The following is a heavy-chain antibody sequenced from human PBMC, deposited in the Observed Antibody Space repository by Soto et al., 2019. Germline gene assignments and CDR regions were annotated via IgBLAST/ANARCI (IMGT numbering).Heavy chain of an antibody. CDR3: AKATTNGGWFNPFDS. CDR1: GFTFSSYA. J-gene: IGHJ4*02. CDR2: ISGIGTST. Sequence: EVQLLESGGGLVQPGGSLRLSCAASGFTFSSYAMNWVRQAPGKGLEWVSAISGIGTSTYYADSVKGRFTISRDNSRDTLFLQMNSLTADDTAVYYCAKATTNGGWFNPFDSWGQGALVTVSS. D-gene: IGHD6-19*01. V-gene: IGHV3-23*01.